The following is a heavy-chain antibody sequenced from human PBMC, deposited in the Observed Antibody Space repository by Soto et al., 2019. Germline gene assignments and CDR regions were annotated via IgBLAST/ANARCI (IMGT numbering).Heavy chain of an antibody. CDR2: TYYRSKWYN. V-gene: IGHV6-1*01. J-gene: IGHJ4*02. CDR3: ARECPYYERSDSYFVY. CDR1: GDSVSGNSAA. D-gene: IGHD3-16*01. Sequence: PSQTLSLTCAISGDSVSGNSAAWNWIRQSPSRGLEWLGRTYYRSKWYNDYSVSVKSRITVTPDTSKNQFSLHLKSVTPEDTAVYYCARECPYYERSDSYFVYWCPGALVTVSS.